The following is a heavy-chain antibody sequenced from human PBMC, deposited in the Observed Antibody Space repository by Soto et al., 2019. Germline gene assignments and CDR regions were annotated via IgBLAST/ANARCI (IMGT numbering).Heavy chain of an antibody. D-gene: IGHD6-13*01. J-gene: IGHJ5*02. CDR2: IYYSGST. CDR1: GGSISSGGYY. CDR3: ARAKVAAADNWFDP. Sequence: SETLSLTCTVSGGSISSGGYYWSWIRQHPGKGLEWIGYIYYSGSTYYIPSLKSRVTMSVDTSKNQFSLKLSSVTAADTAVYYCARAKVAAADNWFDPWGQGTLVTVSS. V-gene: IGHV4-31*03.